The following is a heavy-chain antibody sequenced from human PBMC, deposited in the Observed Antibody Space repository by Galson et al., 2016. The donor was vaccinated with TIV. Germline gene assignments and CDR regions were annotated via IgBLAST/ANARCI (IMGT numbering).Heavy chain of an antibody. D-gene: IGHD5-18*01. CDR3: ARNSRSDASMDYYYYHGMDV. V-gene: IGHV3-9*01. J-gene: IGHJ6*02. CDR1: GFTFDDYP. Sequence: SLRLSCAVSGFTFDDYPMHWVRQAPGKGLEWVSGINWKGNSVNYADSVRGRFTISRDNAKNSLYLQMNSLRPEDTALYYCARNSRSDASMDYYYYHGMDVWGQGTTVTVTS. CDR2: INWKGNSV.